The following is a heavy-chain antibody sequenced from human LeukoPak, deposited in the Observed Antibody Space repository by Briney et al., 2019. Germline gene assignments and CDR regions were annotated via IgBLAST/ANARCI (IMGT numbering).Heavy chain of an antibody. CDR1: GYTFTNYF. J-gene: IGHJ4*02. Sequence: ASVKVSCKASGYTFTNYFIHWVRQAPGQGLEWMGRIIPIFGTANYAQKFQGRVTITTDESTSTAYMELSSLRSEDTAVYYCASTGIAVAGTVGGDYWGQGTLVTVSS. CDR3: ASTGIAVAGTVGGDY. CDR2: IIPIFGTA. D-gene: IGHD6-19*01. V-gene: IGHV1-69*05.